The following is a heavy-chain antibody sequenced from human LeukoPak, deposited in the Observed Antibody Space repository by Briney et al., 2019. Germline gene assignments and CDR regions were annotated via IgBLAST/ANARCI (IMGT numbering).Heavy chain of an antibody. Sequence: GGSLRLSCAASGFTFTSYPMHWVRQAPGKGLEYVSAISSNGGSTYYAHSVKGRFTISRDNSKNTLYLQMGSLRAEDMAVYYCARAAAATGYCYYMDVWGKGTTVTVSS. CDR3: ARAAAATGYCYYMDV. CDR2: ISSNGGST. D-gene: IGHD6-25*01. V-gene: IGHV3-64*01. J-gene: IGHJ6*03. CDR1: GFTFTSYP.